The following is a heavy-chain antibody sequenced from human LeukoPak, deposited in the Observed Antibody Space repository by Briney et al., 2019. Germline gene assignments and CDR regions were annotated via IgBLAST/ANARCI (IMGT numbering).Heavy chain of an antibody. D-gene: IGHD6-6*01. CDR1: GFTFNTYS. CDR2: ISSGSSYI. V-gene: IGHV3-21*01. CDR3: ARTRGYSSSPIRTPCFDY. Sequence: GGSLRLSCAASGFTFNTYSMNWVRQAPGKGLEWVSSISSGSSYIYYADSVKGRFTISRDNAKNSLYLQMNSLRAEDTAVYYCARTRGYSSSPIRTPCFDYWGQGTLVTVSS. J-gene: IGHJ4*02.